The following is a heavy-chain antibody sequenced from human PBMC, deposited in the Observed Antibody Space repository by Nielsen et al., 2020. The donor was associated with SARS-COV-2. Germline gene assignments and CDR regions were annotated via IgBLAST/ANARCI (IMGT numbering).Heavy chain of an antibody. Sequence: ASVKVSCKASGYTFTSYGISWVRQAPGQGLEWMGWISAYNGNTNYAQKLQGRVTMTTDTSTSTAYMELRSLRSDDTAVYYCARGGPRDHYDFWSGSNFDYWGQGTLVTVSS. V-gene: IGHV1-18*01. CDR2: ISAYNGNT. J-gene: IGHJ4*02. CDR1: GYTFTSYG. CDR3: ARGGPRDHYDFWSGSNFDY. D-gene: IGHD3-3*01.